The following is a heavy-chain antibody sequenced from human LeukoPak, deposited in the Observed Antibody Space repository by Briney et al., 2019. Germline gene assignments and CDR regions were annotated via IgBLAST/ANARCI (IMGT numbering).Heavy chain of an antibody. CDR1: GYSISSGYY. CDR2: LYFSGST. Sequence: SETLSLTCTVSGYSISSGYYWGWIRQPPGKGLEWIGSLYFSGSTYYNPSLKSRVTISGDTSKNQFSLKVTSVTAADAAVYYCASIPPSSGYYYFDYWGQGILVTVSS. D-gene: IGHD3-22*01. V-gene: IGHV4-38-2*02. J-gene: IGHJ4*02. CDR3: ASIPPSSGYYYFDY.